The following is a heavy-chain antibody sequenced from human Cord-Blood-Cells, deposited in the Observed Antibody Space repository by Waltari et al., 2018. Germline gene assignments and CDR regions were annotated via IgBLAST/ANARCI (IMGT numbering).Heavy chain of an antibody. CDR3: ATTGYCSSTSCFDY. J-gene: IGHJ4*02. D-gene: IGHD2-2*03. V-gene: IGHV4-39*01. Sequence: QLQLQESGPGLVKPSETLSLTCTVSGGSISSSSYYWGCIRQPPGKGLEWIGGIYYSGSIYYNPSLKSRVTISVDTSKNQFSLKLSSVTAADTAVYYCATTGYCSSTSCFDYWGQGTLVTVSS. CDR2: IYYSGSI. CDR1: GGSISSSSYY.